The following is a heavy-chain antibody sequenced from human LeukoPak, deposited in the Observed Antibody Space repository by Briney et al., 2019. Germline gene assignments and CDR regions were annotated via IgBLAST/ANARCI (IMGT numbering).Heavy chain of an antibody. CDR2: ISSTGSTM. D-gene: IGHD3-10*01. Sequence: PGGSLRLSCAASGFTFSSYAMNWVRQAPGKGLEWVSYISSTGSTMYYADSVKGRFTISRDNAKNSLYLQMSSLRAEDTAVYYCAREGGSGSYYWGQGTLVTVSS. CDR3: AREGGSGSYY. J-gene: IGHJ4*02. CDR1: GFTFSSYA. V-gene: IGHV3-48*03.